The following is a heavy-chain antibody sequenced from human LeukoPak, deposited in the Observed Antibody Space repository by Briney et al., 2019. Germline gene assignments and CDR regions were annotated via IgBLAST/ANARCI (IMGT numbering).Heavy chain of an antibody. CDR3: ASEARRDYVWGSYRYTFDY. V-gene: IGHV4-39*01. CDR2: IYYSGST. CDR1: GGSISSSSYY. Sequence: PSETLSLTCTVSGGSISSSSYYWGWIRQPPGKGLEWIGSIYYSGSTYYNPSLKSRVTISVDTSKNQFSLKLSSVTAADTAVYYRASEARRDYVWGSYRYTFDYWGQGTLVTVSS. J-gene: IGHJ4*02. D-gene: IGHD3-16*02.